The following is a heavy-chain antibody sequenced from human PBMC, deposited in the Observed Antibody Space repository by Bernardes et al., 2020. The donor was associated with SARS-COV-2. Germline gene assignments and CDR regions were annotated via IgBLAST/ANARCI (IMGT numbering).Heavy chain of an antibody. CDR1: GYTFINFA. CDR3: ARENISTRRGGFYYYAMDV. CDR2: INAANGNT. D-gene: IGHD3-10*01. J-gene: IGHJ6*02. Sequence: ASVKVSCKASGYTFINFAMHWVRQAPGQGLEWMGWINAANGNTKYLQKFQGRVTITRVTSASTAYMEVSSLRSADTAVYYCARENISTRRGGFYYYAMDVWGQGTTVTVSS. V-gene: IGHV1-3*01.